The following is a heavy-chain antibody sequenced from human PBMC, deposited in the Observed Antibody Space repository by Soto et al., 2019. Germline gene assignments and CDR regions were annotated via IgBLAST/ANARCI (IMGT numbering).Heavy chain of an antibody. Sequence: SETLSLTCAVSGVSFTSNNWWTWVRQPPGQGLEWIGEIYRTGSTNYNPSLKSRVTISLDKSENQFSLKVTSLTAAATAVYYCASRDPGTSVDYWGQGTLVTVSS. CDR3: ASRDPGTSVDY. J-gene: IGHJ4*02. CDR2: IYRTGST. CDR1: GVSFTSNNW. D-gene: IGHD1-7*01. V-gene: IGHV4-4*02.